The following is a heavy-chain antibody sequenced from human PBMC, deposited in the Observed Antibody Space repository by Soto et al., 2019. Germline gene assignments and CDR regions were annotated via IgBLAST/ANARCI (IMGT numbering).Heavy chain of an antibody. V-gene: IGHV3-74*01. CDR1: GFTFSSYW. D-gene: IGHD1-26*01. CDR3: AREGSGSYYGIFDY. Sequence: GGSLRLSCAASGFTFSSYWMHWVRQAPGKGLVWVSRINSDGSSTSYADSVKGRFTISRDNAKNTLYLQMNSLRAEDTAVYYCAREGSGSYYGIFDYWGQGTLVTVSS. CDR2: INSDGSST. J-gene: IGHJ4*02.